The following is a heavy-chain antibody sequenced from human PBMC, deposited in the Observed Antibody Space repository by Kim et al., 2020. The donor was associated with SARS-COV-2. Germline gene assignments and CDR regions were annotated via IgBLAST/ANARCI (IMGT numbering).Heavy chain of an antibody. J-gene: IGHJ4*02. V-gene: IGHV3-53*01. D-gene: IGHD5-12*01. Sequence: SRDNAKNTLYLQMNSLRAEDMAVYYCASNKGGGLRLDYWGQGTLVTVSS. CDR3: ASNKGGGLRLDY.